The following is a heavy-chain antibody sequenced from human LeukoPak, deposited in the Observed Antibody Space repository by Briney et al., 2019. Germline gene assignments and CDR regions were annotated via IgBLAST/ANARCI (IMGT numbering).Heavy chain of an antibody. CDR2: INPSGGSP. J-gene: IGHJ6*03. CDR3: ARDSNRGYYYYYYYYMDV. V-gene: IGHV1-46*01. D-gene: IGHD3-22*01. CDR1: GYTFTSYY. Sequence: GASVKVSCKASGYTFTSYYMHWVRQAPGQGLEWMGIINPSGGSPSYAQKFQGRVTMTRDMSTSTVYMELSSLRSEDTAVYYCARDSNRGYYYYYYYYMDVWGKGTTVTVSS.